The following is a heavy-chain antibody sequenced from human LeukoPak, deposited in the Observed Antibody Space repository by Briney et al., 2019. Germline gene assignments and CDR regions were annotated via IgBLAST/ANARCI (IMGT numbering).Heavy chain of an antibody. Sequence: PGGYLRLSCAASGFIVSSNYMSWVRQAPGKGLEWVSVIYSGGSTYYADSVRGRFTISRDNSKSTLYLQMNSLRAEDTAVYYCARDSHSGSYYRSDYWGQGTLVTVSS. D-gene: IGHD1-26*01. CDR1: GFIVSSNY. V-gene: IGHV3-53*01. CDR2: IYSGGST. CDR3: ARDSHSGSYYRSDY. J-gene: IGHJ4*02.